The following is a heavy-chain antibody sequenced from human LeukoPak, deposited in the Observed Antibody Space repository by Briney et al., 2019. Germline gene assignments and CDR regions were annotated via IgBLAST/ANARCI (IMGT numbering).Heavy chain of an antibody. V-gene: IGHV4-4*02. CDR1: GASISSNIW. CDR2: IFHTGST. J-gene: IGHJ4*02. D-gene: IGHD2-21*01. Sequence: SESLSLTCAVSGASISSNIWWSWVRQPPGKGLEWIGQIFHTGSTTYIPSLKSRVTMSVDKSKNQFSLNLRSMTAADTAVYYCTRSPTKRIPEDYWGQGTLVTVSS. CDR3: TRSPTKRIPEDY.